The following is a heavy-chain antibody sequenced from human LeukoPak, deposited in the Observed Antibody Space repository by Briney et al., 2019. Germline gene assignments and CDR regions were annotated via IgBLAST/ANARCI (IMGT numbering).Heavy chain of an antibody. CDR3: ARAKYSSSSAFDP. CDR2: INPNSGGT. J-gene: IGHJ5*02. Sequence: ASVKVSCKASGYAFTGYYMHWVRQAPGQGLEWMGRINPNSGGTNYAQKFQGRVTMTRDTSISTAYMELSRLRSDDTAVYYCARAKYSSSSAFDPWGQGTLVTVSS. CDR1: GYAFTGYY. D-gene: IGHD6-6*01. V-gene: IGHV1-2*06.